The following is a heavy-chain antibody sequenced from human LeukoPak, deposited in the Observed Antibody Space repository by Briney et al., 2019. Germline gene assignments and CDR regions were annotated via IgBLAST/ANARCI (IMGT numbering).Heavy chain of an antibody. V-gene: IGHV3-21*01. J-gene: IGHJ4*02. D-gene: IGHD3-22*01. CDR1: GFTFSSYS. Sequence: GGSLRLPCAASGFTFSSYSMNWVRQAPGKGLEWVSSISSSSSYIYYADSVKGRFTISRDNAKNSLYLQMNSLRAEDTAVYYCARDVDYYDSSGYYDLFDYWGQGTLVTVSS. CDR3: ARDVDYYDSSGYYDLFDY. CDR2: ISSSSSYI.